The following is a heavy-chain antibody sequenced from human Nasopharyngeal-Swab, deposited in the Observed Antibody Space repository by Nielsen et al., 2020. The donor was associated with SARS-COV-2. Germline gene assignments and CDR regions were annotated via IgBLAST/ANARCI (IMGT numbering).Heavy chain of an antibody. CDR1: GGTFSSYA. CDR2: IIPILGIA. J-gene: IGHJ3*02. V-gene: IGHV1-69*10. CDR3: AREILRFLEWLLPDAFDI. D-gene: IGHD3-3*01. Sequence: SVKVSCKAFGGTFSSYAISWVRQAPGQGLEWMGGIIPILGIANYAQKFQGRVTITADKSTSTAYMELSSLRSEDTAVYYCAREILRFLEWLLPDAFDIWGQGTMVTVSS.